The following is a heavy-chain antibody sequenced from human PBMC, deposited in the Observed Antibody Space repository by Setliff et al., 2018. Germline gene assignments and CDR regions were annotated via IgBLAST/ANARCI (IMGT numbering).Heavy chain of an antibody. CDR3: ARTCSGSGCYAGLEF. J-gene: IGHJ4*02. CDR2: INFDGTST. CDR1: GLTLSHYW. Sequence: GSLRLSCEGSGLTLSHYWMHWVRQGPGKGLVWVSYINFDGTSTNYADSVKGRFTISRDNAKNTVYLQMNSLRPEDTAVYYCARTCSGSGCYAGLEFWGQGTPVTVSS. D-gene: IGHD2-15*01. V-gene: IGHV3-74*01.